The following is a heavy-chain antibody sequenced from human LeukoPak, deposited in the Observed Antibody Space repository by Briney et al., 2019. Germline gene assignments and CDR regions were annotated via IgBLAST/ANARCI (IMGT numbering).Heavy chain of an antibody. CDR1: GFTFSSNW. J-gene: IGHJ4*02. V-gene: IGHV3-21*01. CDR3: ARVGATKQFDY. Sequence: GGSLRLSCAVSGFTFSSNWMSWVRQAPGKGLEWVSSISSSSSYIYYADSVKGRFTISRDNAKNSLYLQMNSLRAEDTAVYYCARVGATKQFDYWGQGTLVTVSS. D-gene: IGHD1-26*01. CDR2: ISSSSSYI.